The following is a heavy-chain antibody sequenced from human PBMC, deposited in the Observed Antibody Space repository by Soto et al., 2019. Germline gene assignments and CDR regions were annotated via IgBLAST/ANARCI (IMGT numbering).Heavy chain of an antibody. CDR3: ARDHYDILTGPRYYFDD. V-gene: IGHV3-23*01. CDR2: ISGSGGST. J-gene: IGHJ4*02. CDR1: GFTFSSYA. D-gene: IGHD3-9*01. Sequence: GGSLRLSCAASGFTFSSYAMSWVRQAPGKGLEWVSAISGSGGSTYYADSVKGRFTISRDNSKNTLYLQMNSLRAEDTAVYYCARDHYDILTGPRYYFDDWGQGTLVTVSS.